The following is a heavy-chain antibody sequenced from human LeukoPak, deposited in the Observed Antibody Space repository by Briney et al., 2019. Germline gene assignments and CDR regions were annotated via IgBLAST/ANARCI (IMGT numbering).Heavy chain of an antibody. D-gene: IGHD1-1*01. CDR2: ISGSGGST. CDR3: VKERTWNVVGWFDP. J-gene: IGHJ5*02. Sequence: PGGPLRLSCAASGFTFSSYGMSWVRQAPGKGLEWVSAISGSGGSTYYADSVKGRFTISRDNSKNTLYLQMNSLRAEDTAVYYCVKERTWNVVGWFDPWGQGTLVTVSS. V-gene: IGHV3-23*01. CDR1: GFTFSSYG.